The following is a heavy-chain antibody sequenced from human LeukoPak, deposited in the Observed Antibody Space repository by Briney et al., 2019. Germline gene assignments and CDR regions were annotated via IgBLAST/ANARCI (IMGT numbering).Heavy chain of an antibody. D-gene: IGHD3-22*01. CDR3: ARSRGSGYYALDY. CDR2: IIPIFGTA. CDR1: GGTFSSYA. Sequence: GASVKVSCKASGGTFSSYAISWVRQAPGQGLEWMGGIIPIFGTANYAQKFQGRVTITADESTSTAYMELSSLRSEDTAVYYCARSRGSGYYALDYWGQGTLVTVSS. J-gene: IGHJ4*02. V-gene: IGHV1-69*13.